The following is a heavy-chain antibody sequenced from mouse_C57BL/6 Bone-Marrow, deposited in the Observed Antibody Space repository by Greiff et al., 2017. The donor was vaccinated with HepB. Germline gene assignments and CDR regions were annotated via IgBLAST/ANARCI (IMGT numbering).Heavy chain of an antibody. Sequence: QVQLKQSGAELVRPGTSVKVSCKASGYAFTNYLIEWVKQRPGQGLEWIGVINPGSGGTNYNEKFQGKATLTADKSSSTAYMQLSSMTSEDSAVYFCARDGYYVDYWGQGTTLTVSS. CDR2: INPGSGGT. CDR3: ARDGYYVDY. V-gene: IGHV1-54*01. CDR1: GYAFTNYL. D-gene: IGHD2-3*01. J-gene: IGHJ2*01.